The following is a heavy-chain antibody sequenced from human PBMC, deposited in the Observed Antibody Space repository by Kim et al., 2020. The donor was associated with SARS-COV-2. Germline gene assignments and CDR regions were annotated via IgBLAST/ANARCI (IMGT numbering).Heavy chain of an antibody. Sequence: GGSLRLSCAASGFTFSSYSMNWVRQAPGKGLEWVSSISSSSSYIYYADSVKGRFTISRDNAKNSLYLQMNSLRAEDTAVYYCARGEPTLVGIWASDGYNVPPLAYWGQGTLVTVSS. J-gene: IGHJ4*02. CDR3: ARGEPTLVGIWASDGYNVPPLAY. CDR1: GFTFSSYS. V-gene: IGHV3-21*01. D-gene: IGHD5-12*01. CDR2: ISSSSSYI.